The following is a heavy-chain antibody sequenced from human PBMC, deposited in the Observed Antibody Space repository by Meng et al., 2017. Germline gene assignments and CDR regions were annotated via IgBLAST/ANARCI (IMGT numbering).Heavy chain of an antibody. J-gene: IGHJ4*02. CDR3: AKPVAGWYMGYFDS. CDR1: GFTFTNYA. V-gene: IGHV3-23*01. CDR2: MSGSDDTT. Sequence: GESLKISCEASGFTFTNYAMGWVRQAPGKGLEWVSVMSGSDDTTHYADSVRGRFTISRDDSRSTLFLRMNSMGAEDAAVYYCAKPVAGWYMGYFDSWGQGTLVTVSS. D-gene: IGHD6-19*01.